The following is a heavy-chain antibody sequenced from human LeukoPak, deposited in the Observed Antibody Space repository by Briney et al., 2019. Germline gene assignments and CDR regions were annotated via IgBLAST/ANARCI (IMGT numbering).Heavy chain of an antibody. D-gene: IGHD3-3*01. V-gene: IGHV3-30*18. CDR3: AKAPRRIFGVVTEFDY. CDR1: GFTFSSYG. CDR2: ISYDGSNK. J-gene: IGHJ4*02. Sequence: GGSLRLSCAASGFTFSSYGMPWVRQAPGKGLEWVAVISYDGSNKYYADSVKGRFTISRDNSKNTLYLQMNSLRAEDTAVYYCAKAPRRIFGVVTEFDYWGQGTLVTVSS.